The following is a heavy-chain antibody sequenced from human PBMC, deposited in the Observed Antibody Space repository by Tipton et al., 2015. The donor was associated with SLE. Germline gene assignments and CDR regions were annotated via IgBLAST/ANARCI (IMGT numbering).Heavy chain of an antibody. D-gene: IGHD3-9*01. CDR2: IIPIFGTA. CDR1: GGTFSSYA. Sequence: QSGAEVKKPGSSVKVSCTASGGTFSSYAISWVRQAPGQGLEWMGGIIPIFGTANYAQKFQGRVTITTDESTSTAYMELSSLRSEDTAVYYCAKGDYDILTGYYPFYYYYYMDVWGKGTTVTVSS. CDR3: AKGDYDILTGYYPFYYYYYMDV. V-gene: IGHV1-69*05. J-gene: IGHJ6*03.